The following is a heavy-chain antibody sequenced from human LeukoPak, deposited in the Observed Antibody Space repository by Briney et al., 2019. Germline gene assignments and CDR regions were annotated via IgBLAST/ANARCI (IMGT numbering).Heavy chain of an antibody. CDR3: ATLGDTARTGDAFDI. CDR1: GYTFTGYY. Sequence: ASVKVSCKASGYTFTGYYMHWVRQAPGQGLEWMGRINPNSGGTNYAQKFQGRVTITADTSTDTAYMELSSLRSEDTAVYYCATLGDTARTGDAFDIWGQGTMVTVSS. CDR2: INPNSGGT. J-gene: IGHJ3*02. V-gene: IGHV1-2*06. D-gene: IGHD5-18*01.